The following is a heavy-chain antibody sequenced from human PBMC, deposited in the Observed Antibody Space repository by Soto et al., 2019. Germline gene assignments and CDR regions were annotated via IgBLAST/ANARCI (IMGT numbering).Heavy chain of an antibody. Sequence: GGSLRLSCAASGFTFSRFWMHWVRQAPGKGLEWVANINQDGSEKHYIDSVKGRFTISRDNAKNSLYLQMSSLTAEDSALYYCSASLDYWGQGTLVTVSS. CDR3: SASLDY. CDR1: GFTFSRFW. J-gene: IGHJ4*02. V-gene: IGHV3-7*01. CDR2: INQDGSEK.